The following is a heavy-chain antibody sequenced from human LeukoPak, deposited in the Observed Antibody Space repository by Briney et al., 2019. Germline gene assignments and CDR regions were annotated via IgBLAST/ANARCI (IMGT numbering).Heavy chain of an antibody. CDR1: GFTFSTYA. CDR3: ARGTSGTFKSFDY. Sequence: GGSLRLSCAASGFTFSTYAMSWVRQAPGKGLEWVSSISGGGGSTYYADSVKGRVTVSRDNSNNTLYLQINSLRAEDTAVYYCARGTSGTFKSFDYWGQGTLVTVSS. J-gene: IGHJ4*02. CDR2: ISGGGGST. V-gene: IGHV3-23*01. D-gene: IGHD1-26*01.